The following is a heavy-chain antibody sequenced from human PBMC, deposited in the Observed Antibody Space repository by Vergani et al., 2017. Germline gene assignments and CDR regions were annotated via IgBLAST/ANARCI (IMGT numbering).Heavy chain of an antibody. CDR3: ARDRYYLGSGSYPYFYYYGLDV. J-gene: IGHJ6*02. CDR1: GFTFSSYA. V-gene: IGHV3-23*01. D-gene: IGHD3-10*01. CDR2: ISGSGGNT. Sequence: EVQLLESGGNLIQPGGSLRLSCGASGFTFSSYAMTWVRLAPGKGLQWVSAISGSGGNTFYTDSVKGRFTISRDNSKDTLYLQMNSLRAEDTGVYYCARDRYYLGSGSYPYFYYYGLDVWGQGTAVTVSS.